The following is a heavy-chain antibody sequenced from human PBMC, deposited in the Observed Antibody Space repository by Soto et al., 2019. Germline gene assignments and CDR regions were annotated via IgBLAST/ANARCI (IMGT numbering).Heavy chain of an antibody. D-gene: IGHD5-12*01. J-gene: IGHJ1*01. CDR3: VRVVAIPGYPDN. CDR1: GATFSSYA. V-gene: IGHV1-69*14. CDR2: IVPTVDTS. Sequence: QVQLVQSGAEVRQPASSVKVSCKTSGATFSSYAITWVRQAPGQGLEWMGGIVPTVDTSTYAQKFQGVVTITADKFTNTVYMELSSLRADATAVYYCVRVVAIPGYPDNWRQGTLVSVSS.